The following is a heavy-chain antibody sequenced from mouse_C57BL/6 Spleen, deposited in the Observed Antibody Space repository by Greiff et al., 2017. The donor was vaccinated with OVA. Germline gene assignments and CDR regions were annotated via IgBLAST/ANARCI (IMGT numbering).Heavy chain of an antibody. D-gene: IGHD2-5*01. CDR3: ARRYSNYEYFDV. Sequence: QVQLQQSGAELVKPGASVKLSCKASGYTFTSYWMQWVKQRPGQGLEWIGEIDPSDSYTNYNQKFKGKATLTVDTSSSTAYMQLSSLTSEDSAVYYCARRYSNYEYFDVWGTGTTVTVSS. J-gene: IGHJ1*03. CDR2: IDPSDSYT. V-gene: IGHV1-50*01. CDR1: GYTFTSYW.